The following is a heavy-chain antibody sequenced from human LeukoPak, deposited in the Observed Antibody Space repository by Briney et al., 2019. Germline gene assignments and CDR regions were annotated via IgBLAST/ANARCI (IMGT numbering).Heavy chain of an antibody. CDR2: MSSSGSTI. V-gene: IGHV3-48*03. CDR1: GFTVSNYE. Sequence: GGSLRLSCAASGFTVSNYEMNWVRQAPGKGLEWVSYMSSSGSTIHYADSVKGRFTISRDNAKNSLYLQMNSLRAENTAVYYCARDWSHGLDYWGQGTLVTVSS. CDR3: ARDWSHGLDY. J-gene: IGHJ4*02.